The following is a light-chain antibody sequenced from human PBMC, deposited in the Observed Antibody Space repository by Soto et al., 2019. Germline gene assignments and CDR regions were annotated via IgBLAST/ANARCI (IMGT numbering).Light chain of an antibody. CDR2: AAS. CDR1: LPISNY. CDR3: QKYNSAPLT. Sequence: DVQITQSPSSLSASVGARVPITCRASLPISNYLAWYQQKPGKIPNLLLYAASTLQAGVPSRFSGRGSGTDFNLTISSLQPEDVAAFFCQKYNSAPLTFGGGTKV. V-gene: IGKV1-27*01. J-gene: IGKJ4*01.